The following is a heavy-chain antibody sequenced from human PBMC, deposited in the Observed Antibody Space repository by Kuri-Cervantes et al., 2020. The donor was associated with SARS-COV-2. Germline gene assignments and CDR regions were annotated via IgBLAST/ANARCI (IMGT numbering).Heavy chain of an antibody. CDR3: AGGKSYDFWGGYLDWFDA. V-gene: IGHV3-23*01. D-gene: IGHD3-3*01. CDR1: GFTFSSYA. Sequence: GESLKISCAASGFTFSSYARSWFRQAPGKGLEWFSAISGSGGSTYYADSVKGQFTISSNNSKNTLDLQMNSLRAEDTAVYYCAGGKSYDFWGGYLDWFDAWGQGTLVTVSS. CDR2: ISGSGGST. J-gene: IGHJ5*02.